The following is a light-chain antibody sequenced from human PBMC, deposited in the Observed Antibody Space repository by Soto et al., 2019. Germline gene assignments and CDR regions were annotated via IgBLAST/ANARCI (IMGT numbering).Light chain of an antibody. CDR3: AAWDVSLVV. CDR1: SSNIGTNT. J-gene: IGLJ2*01. V-gene: IGLV1-44*01. Sequence: QSVLTQPPSASGTPGQRVTISCSGSSSNIGTNTVIWYQQLPGAAPKLLIYSDNQRPSGVPDRFSGSKSGTSAARAISGLQSEDEADYYCAAWDVSLVVFVVGTKVTVL. CDR2: SDN.